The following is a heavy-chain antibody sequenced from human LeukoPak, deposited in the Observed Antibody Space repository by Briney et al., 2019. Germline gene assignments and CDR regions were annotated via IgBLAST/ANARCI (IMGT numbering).Heavy chain of an antibody. CDR1: GFTFSSYA. Sequence: GGSLRLSCAASGFTFSSYAMHWVRQAPGKGLEWVAVISYDGSNKYYADSVKGRFTISRDNSKNTLYLQMNSLRAEDTAVYYCASPGYSGPYYGMDVWGQGTTVTVSS. D-gene: IGHD6-13*01. CDR3: ASPGYSGPYYGMDV. V-gene: IGHV3-30-3*01. J-gene: IGHJ6*02. CDR2: ISYDGSNK.